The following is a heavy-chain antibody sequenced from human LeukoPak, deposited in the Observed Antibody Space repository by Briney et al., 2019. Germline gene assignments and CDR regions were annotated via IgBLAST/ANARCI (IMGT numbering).Heavy chain of an antibody. CDR3: AKVKAAYCSGGSCYSYFDY. D-gene: IGHD2-15*01. J-gene: IGHJ4*02. CDR2: ISWNSGSI. CDR1: GFIFNNYA. Sequence: GRSLRLSCAGSGFIFNNYAMHWVRQPPGKGLEWVSGISWNSGSIDYADSVKGRFTIPRDNSKNTLYLQMNSLRAEDTAVYYCAKVKAAYCSGGSCYSYFDYWGQGTLVTVSS. V-gene: IGHV3-9*01.